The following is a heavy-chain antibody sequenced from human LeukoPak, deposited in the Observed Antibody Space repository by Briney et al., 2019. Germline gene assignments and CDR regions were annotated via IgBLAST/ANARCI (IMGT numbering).Heavy chain of an antibody. Sequence: GGSLRLSCAASGFTFSSFAMSWVRQAPGKGREWVSGISASGGGTYYADSVKGRFTISRDNSKNTVSLQMNSLRAEDTAVYYCAKSSSGWWSFDYWGQGTLVTVSS. J-gene: IGHJ4*02. V-gene: IGHV3-23*01. CDR1: GFTFSSFA. CDR3: AKSSSGWWSFDY. CDR2: ISASGGGT. D-gene: IGHD6-19*01.